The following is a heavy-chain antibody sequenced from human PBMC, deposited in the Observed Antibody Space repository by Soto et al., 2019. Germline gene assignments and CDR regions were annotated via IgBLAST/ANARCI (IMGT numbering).Heavy chain of an antibody. Sequence: ASVKVSCKASGYTFTSYYMHWVRQAPGQGLEWMGIINPSGGSTSYAQKFQGGVTMTRDTSTSTVYMELSSLRSEDTAVYYCARSAVSGYSYGLTGYWGQGTLVTVSS. J-gene: IGHJ4*02. CDR2: INPSGGST. CDR1: GYTFTSYY. D-gene: IGHD5-18*01. CDR3: ARSAVSGYSYGLTGY. V-gene: IGHV1-46*01.